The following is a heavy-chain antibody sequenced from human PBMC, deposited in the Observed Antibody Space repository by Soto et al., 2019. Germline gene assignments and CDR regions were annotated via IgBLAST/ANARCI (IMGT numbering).Heavy chain of an antibody. Sequence: QVQLVESGGGVVQPGRSLRLSCAASGFTFSSYVMHCVRQAPGKGLEWVAVISYDGSNKYYADSVKGRFTISRDNSKNTLYLQMNSLRAEDTAVYYCAKDTAMVPEDYWGQGTLVTVSS. D-gene: IGHD5-18*01. CDR1: GFTFSSYV. CDR2: ISYDGSNK. J-gene: IGHJ4*02. CDR3: AKDTAMVPEDY. V-gene: IGHV3-30*18.